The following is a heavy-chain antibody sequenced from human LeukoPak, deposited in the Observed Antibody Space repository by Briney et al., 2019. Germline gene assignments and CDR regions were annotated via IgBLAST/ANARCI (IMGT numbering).Heavy chain of an antibody. CDR3: ARHSGYSYGYAYYYYYMDV. D-gene: IGHD5-18*01. V-gene: IGHV4-39*01. Sequence: SETLSLTCTVSGGSISSSSYYWGWIRQPPGKGLEWIGISYYSGSTYYNPSLKSRVTISVDPSKNQFSLKLSSVTAADTAVYYCARHSGYSYGYAYYYYYMDVWGKGTTVTVS. CDR1: GGSISSSSYY. J-gene: IGHJ6*03. CDR2: SYYSGST.